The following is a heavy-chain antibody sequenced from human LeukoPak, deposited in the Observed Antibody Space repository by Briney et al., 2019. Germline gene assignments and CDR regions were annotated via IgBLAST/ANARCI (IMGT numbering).Heavy chain of an antibody. CDR3: AKLTLLWFRGQPDFDS. CDR1: GFTFSSYA. CDR2: MTGSGVST. J-gene: IGHJ4*02. D-gene: IGHD3-10*01. Sequence: GGSLRLSCAASGFTFSSYAMSWVRQAPGKGLEWVSAMTGSGVSTYYADSVKGRFTISRDNSKNTLYLQMNSMRADDTAVYYCAKLTLLWFRGQPDFDSWGQGTLVTVSS. V-gene: IGHV3-23*01.